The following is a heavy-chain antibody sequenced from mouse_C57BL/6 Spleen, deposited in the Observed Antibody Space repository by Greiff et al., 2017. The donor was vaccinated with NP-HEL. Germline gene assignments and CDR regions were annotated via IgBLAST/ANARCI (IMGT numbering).Heavy chain of an antibody. CDR2: IYPGDGDT. J-gene: IGHJ2*01. V-gene: IGHV1-80*01. CDR3: ARSGSNYVLGRGGFDY. CDR1: GYAFSSYW. D-gene: IGHD2-5*01. Sequence: VKLVESGAELVKPGASVKISCKASGYAFSSYWMNWVKQRPGKGLEWIGQIYPGDGDTNYNGKFKGKATLTADKSSSTAYMQLSSLTSEDSAVYFCARSGSNYVLGRGGFDYWGQGTTLTVSS.